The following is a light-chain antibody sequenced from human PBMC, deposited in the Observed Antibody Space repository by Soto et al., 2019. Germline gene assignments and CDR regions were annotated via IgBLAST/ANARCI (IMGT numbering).Light chain of an antibody. V-gene: IGKV3D-20*01. Sequence: DIVLTQSPATLSLSPGERATLSCGASQTVTSNYLAWYQQKPGLAPRLLIYDASSRAAGIPDRFSGSGSGTDFTLTISRLEPEDFAVYYCHQYGSSVWTFGQGTKVEIK. CDR3: HQYGSSVWT. CDR1: QTVTSNY. CDR2: DAS. J-gene: IGKJ1*01.